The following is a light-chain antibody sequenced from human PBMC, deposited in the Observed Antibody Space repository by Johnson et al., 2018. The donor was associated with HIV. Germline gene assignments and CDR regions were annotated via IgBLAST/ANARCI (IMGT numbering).Light chain of an antibody. J-gene: IGLJ1*01. CDR1: SSNIGNNY. CDR3: GTWDSSLSAGGV. V-gene: IGLV1-51*01. Sequence: QSVLTQPPSVSAAPGQKVTISCSGSSSNIGNNYVSWYQQLPGTAPKLLIYDNNKRPSGIPDRFSRSKSGTSATLGITGLQTGDEADYYCGTWDSSLSAGGVFGTGTKVTVL. CDR2: DNN.